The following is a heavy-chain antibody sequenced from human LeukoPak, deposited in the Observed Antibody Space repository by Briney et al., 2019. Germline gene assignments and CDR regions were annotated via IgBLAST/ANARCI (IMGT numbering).Heavy chain of an antibody. CDR1: GGSFSGYY. J-gene: IGHJ4*02. D-gene: IGHD3-10*01. Sequence: LSLTCAVYGGSFSGYYLSWIRQAPGKGLEWVSYISTSGNSIYYADSVKGRFTISRDNAKNSLSLQMNSLRAEDTALYYCARGHYGLDYWGQGTLVTVSS. CDR3: ARGHYGLDY. V-gene: IGHV3-11*01. CDR2: ISTSGNSI.